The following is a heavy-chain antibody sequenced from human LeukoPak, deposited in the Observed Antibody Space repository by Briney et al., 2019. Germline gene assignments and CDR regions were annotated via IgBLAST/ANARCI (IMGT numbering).Heavy chain of an antibody. J-gene: IGHJ6*02. CDR1: GFTFNRYD. V-gene: IGHV3-23*01. CDR2: ISGSGGST. CDR3: AKGTTGYSGYAVLHYGMDV. Sequence: GGSLRLSCEVSGFTFNRYDMSWVRQAPGKGLEWVSVISGSGGSTYYADSVKGRFTISRDNSKNTLYLQMNSLRVEDTAVYYCAKGTTGYSGYAVLHYGMDVWGQGTTVTVSS. D-gene: IGHD5-12*01.